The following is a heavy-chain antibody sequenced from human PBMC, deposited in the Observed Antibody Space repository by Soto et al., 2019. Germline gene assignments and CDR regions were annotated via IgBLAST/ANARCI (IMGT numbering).Heavy chain of an antibody. CDR3: ASKSFSLRIDY. V-gene: IGHV3-73*01. CDR1: GFTFSGSA. J-gene: IGHJ4*02. CDR2: IRSKANTYAT. Sequence: EVQLVESGGGLVQPGGSLKLSCATSGFTFSGSAIHWVRQASGKGLEWVGRIRSKANTYATAYAASVKGRFTISRDDSKNTAYLQMNSMTTEDTAVYYCASKSFSLRIDYWGQGTLVTVSS.